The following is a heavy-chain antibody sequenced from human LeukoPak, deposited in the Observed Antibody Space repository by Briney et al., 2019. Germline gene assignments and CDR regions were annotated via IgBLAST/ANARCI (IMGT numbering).Heavy chain of an antibody. CDR2: IYYSGST. Sequence: PETLSLTCTVSGGSISSSSYYWGWIRQPPGKGLEWIGSIYYSGSTYYNPSLKSRVTISVDTSKNQFSLKLSSVTAADTAVYYCARDSVDTALVYMDVWGKGTTVTVSS. D-gene: IGHD5-18*01. V-gene: IGHV4-39*07. J-gene: IGHJ6*03. CDR3: ARDSVDTALVYMDV. CDR1: GGSISSSSYY.